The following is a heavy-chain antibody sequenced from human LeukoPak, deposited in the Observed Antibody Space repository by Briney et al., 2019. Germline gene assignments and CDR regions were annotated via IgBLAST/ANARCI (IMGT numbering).Heavy chain of an antibody. V-gene: IGHV1-3*01. CDR3: ARDSGLSWFDP. J-gene: IGHJ5*02. CDR1: GYTFTSYA. CDR2: INAGNGNT. Sequence: ASVKVSCKASGYTFTSYAMHWVRQAPGQRLEWMGWINAGNGNTKYSQKFQGRVTITRDTSASTAYMELSSLRSGDTAVYYCARDSGLSWFDPWGQGTLVTVSS.